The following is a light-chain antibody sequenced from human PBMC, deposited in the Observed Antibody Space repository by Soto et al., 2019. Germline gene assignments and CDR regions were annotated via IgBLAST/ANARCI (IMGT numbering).Light chain of an antibody. CDR1: EIVTGAW. CDR2: GAS. CDR3: QQYDGSVLT. Sequence: EIVLMQSPATLSLSPGERASLSCRASEIVTGAWLTWYQQKPDQAPRLLIYGASSRATGIPDRFSGSGSGTDFTLTISRLEPEDSAEYYCQQYDGSVLTFGGGTKVEIK. V-gene: IGKV3-20*01. J-gene: IGKJ4*01.